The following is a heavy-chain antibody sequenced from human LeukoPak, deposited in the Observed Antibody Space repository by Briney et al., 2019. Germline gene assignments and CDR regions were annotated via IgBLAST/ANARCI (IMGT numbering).Heavy chain of an antibody. Sequence: SETLSLTCTVSGYSISSGYYWGWIRQPPGKGLEWIGNIYHSGSTYYNPSLKSRVTISVDTSKNQFSLKLSSVTATDTAVYYCARTAGDGYNNYFDYWGQGTLVTVSS. V-gene: IGHV4-38-2*02. CDR3: ARTAGDGYNNYFDY. D-gene: IGHD5-24*01. J-gene: IGHJ4*02. CDR2: IYHSGST. CDR1: GYSISSGYY.